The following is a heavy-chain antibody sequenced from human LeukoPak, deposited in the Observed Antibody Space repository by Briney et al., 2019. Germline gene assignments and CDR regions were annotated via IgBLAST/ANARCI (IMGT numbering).Heavy chain of an antibody. CDR3: ARVRPHPIIDV. CDR1: GFTVSSNY. Sequence: GGSLRLSCAASGFTVSSNYMSWVRQAPGKGLEWVSVIYTGVSTYYADSVKGRFAISRDNSKNTLYLQMNSLRAEDTAVYYYARVRPHPIIDVWGKGTTVTVSS. J-gene: IGHJ6*03. CDR2: IYTGVST. D-gene: IGHD6-6*01. V-gene: IGHV3-53*01.